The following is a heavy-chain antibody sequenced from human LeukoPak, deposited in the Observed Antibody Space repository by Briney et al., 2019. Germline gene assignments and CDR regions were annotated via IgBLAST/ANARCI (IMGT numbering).Heavy chain of an antibody. CDR3: AKDLSLGYCSSTSCSTRGYYYYYMDV. Sequence: GGPLRLSCAASGFTFSSYAMSWARQAPGKGLEWVSAISGSGGSTYYADSMKGRFTISRDNSKNTLYLQMNSLRAEDTAVYYCAKDLSLGYCSSTSCSTRGYYYYYMDVWGKGTTVTVSS. CDR2: ISGSGGST. J-gene: IGHJ6*03. V-gene: IGHV3-23*01. D-gene: IGHD2-2*01. CDR1: GFTFSSYA.